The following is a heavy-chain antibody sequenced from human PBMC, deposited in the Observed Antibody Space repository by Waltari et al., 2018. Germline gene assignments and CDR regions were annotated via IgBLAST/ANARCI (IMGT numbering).Heavy chain of an antibody. V-gene: IGHV4-34*01. Sequence: QVQLQQWGAGLLKPSETLSLTCPVYGGSFRCYYWSWIRQPPGKGLEWIGESNQSVRTNYNPARMSGVTIQVDTAKNQFALKLGSVTAADTAVYYCARVGYSSSWSAFDIWGQGTMVTVSS. CDR1: GGSFRCYY. CDR3: ARVGYSSSWSAFDI. D-gene: IGHD6-13*01. CDR2: SNQSVRT. J-gene: IGHJ3*02.